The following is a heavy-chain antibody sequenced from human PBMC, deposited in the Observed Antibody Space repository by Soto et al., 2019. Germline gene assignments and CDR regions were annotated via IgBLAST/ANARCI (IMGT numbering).Heavy chain of an antibody. Sequence: GGSLRLSCAASGFTFSSYGMHWVRQAPGKGLEWVAVIWYDGSNKYYADSVKGRFTISRDNSKNTLYLQMNSLRAEDTAVYYCARERSWYYDFWIPYGMDVWGQGTTVTVSS. CDR1: GFTFSSYG. J-gene: IGHJ6*02. V-gene: IGHV3-33*01. CDR3: ARERSWYYDFWIPYGMDV. CDR2: IWYDGSNK. D-gene: IGHD3-3*01.